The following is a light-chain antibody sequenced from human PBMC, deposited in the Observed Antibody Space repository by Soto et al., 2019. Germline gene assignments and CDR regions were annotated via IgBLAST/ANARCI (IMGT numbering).Light chain of an antibody. CDR2: GGS. CDR1: SSNIGAGYD. J-gene: IGLJ1*01. Sequence: QSVLTQPPSVSGAPGQRVTISCTGSSSNIGAGYDVHWYQHQPGTAPKHLIYGGSSRPSGVPDRFSGSKSGTSASLAITGLQAEDVADYYCQSYDRSLSGRVFGTGTKVTVL. CDR3: QSYDRSLSGRV. V-gene: IGLV1-40*01.